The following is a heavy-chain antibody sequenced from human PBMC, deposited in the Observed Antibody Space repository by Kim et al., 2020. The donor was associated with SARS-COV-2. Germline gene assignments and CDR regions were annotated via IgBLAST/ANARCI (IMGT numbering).Heavy chain of an antibody. CDR2: IIPIFGTA. V-gene: IGHV1-69*13. J-gene: IGHJ5*02. CDR3: ARVIGAAAGWGDWFYP. Sequence: SVKVSCKASGGTFSSYGISWVRQAPGQGLEWMGGIIPIFGTANYAQKFQGRVTITADDSSSTAYMELSSLRSEDTAVYYCARVIGAAAGWGDWFYPWGQGTLVTVSS. CDR1: GGTFSSYG. D-gene: IGHD6-13*01.